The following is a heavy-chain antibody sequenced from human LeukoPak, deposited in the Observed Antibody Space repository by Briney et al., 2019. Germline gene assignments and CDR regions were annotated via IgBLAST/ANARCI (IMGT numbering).Heavy chain of an antibody. CDR2: IYYSGST. V-gene: IGHV4-59*01. CDR3: ARVAGDCGGDCYYFDY. Sequence: SSETLSLTCTVSGGSISSYYWSWIRQPPGKGLEWIGYIYYSGSTNYNPSLKSRVTISVDTSKNQFSLKLSSVTAADTAVYYCARVAGDCGGDCYYFDYWGQGTLDTVSS. D-gene: IGHD2-21*02. CDR1: GGSISSYY. J-gene: IGHJ4*02.